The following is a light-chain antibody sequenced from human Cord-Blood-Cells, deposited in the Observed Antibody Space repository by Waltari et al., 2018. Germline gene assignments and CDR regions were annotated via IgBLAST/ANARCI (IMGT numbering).Light chain of an antibody. J-gene: IGLJ2*01. CDR1: SLRSYY. Sequence: SSELTQDPAVSVALGQTVRITCQGDSLRSYYESWYHQKPGQAPVLVLYGKNNRPSGIPDRFSGSSSGNTASLTITGAQAEDEADYYCNSRDSSGNHVVFGGGTKLTVL. V-gene: IGLV3-19*01. CDR3: NSRDSSGNHVV. CDR2: GKN.